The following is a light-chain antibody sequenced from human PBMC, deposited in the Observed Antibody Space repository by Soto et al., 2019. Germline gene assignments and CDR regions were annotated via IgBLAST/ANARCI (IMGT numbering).Light chain of an antibody. CDR2: AAS. CDR3: QQSDSMPWT. Sequence: AIRMTQSPSSFSASTGDRVTITCRASQGISSYLAWYQQKPGKAPKLLIYAASSLQSGVPSRFSGSGSGTDFTLTISSLQPEDSATYYCQQSDSMPWTFGQGTKVDIK. CDR1: QGISSY. J-gene: IGKJ1*01. V-gene: IGKV1-8*01.